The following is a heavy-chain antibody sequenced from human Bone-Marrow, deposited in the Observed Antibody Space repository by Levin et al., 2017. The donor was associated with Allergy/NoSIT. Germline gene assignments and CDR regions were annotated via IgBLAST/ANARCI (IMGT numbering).Heavy chain of an antibody. J-gene: IGHJ4*02. CDR3: ARDIVYSSSGFDY. Sequence: GESLKISCKASGYTFTSYAIQWVRQATGQRLEWMGWINAGNGDTKYSQRFQGRVTITRDTSANTAYMELTSLTSEDTAVYYCARDIVYSSSGFDYWGQGTLVTVSS. D-gene: IGHD3-22*01. V-gene: IGHV1-3*01. CDR2: INAGNGDT. CDR1: GYTFTSYA.